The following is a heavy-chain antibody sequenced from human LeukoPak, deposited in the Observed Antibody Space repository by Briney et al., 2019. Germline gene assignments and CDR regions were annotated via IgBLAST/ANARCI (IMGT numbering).Heavy chain of an antibody. Sequence: GGSLRLSCTTSGFSFADEALSWFRQAPGKGLEWVGFIRRKASGGAIEYAASVKGRFTISRDDSNGIAYLQMNSLRAEDTAIYYCARSFGYGVDAFDIWGQGTMVTVSS. CDR2: IRRKASGGAI. V-gene: IGHV3-49*03. D-gene: IGHD5-18*01. CDR3: ARSFGYGVDAFDI. CDR1: GFSFADEA. J-gene: IGHJ3*02.